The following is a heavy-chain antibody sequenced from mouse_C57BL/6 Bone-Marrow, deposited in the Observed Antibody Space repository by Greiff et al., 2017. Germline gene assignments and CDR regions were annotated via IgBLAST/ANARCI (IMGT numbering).Heavy chain of an antibody. V-gene: IGHV1-54*01. J-gene: IGHJ2*01. CDR3: ARSRGSSGFDY. CDR1: GYAFTNYL. D-gene: IGHD3-2*02. CDR2: INPGSGGT. Sequence: QVQLQQSGAELVRPGTSVKVSCKASGYAFTNYLIEWVKQRPGQGLEWIGVINPGSGGTNYNEKFKGKATLTADKSSSTAYMQLSSLTSEDSAVYFCARSRGSSGFDYWGQGTTLTVSS.